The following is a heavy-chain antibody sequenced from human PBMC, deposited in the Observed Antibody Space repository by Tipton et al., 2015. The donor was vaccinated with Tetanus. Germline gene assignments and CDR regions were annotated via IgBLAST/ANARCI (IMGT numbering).Heavy chain of an antibody. V-gene: IGHV4-34*01. CDR1: GGSFSGYY. D-gene: IGHD5-18*01. J-gene: IGHJ4*02. CDR2: INHSGST. CDR3: ARGDTAMATGGSFDY. Sequence: LRLSCAVYGGSFSGYYWSWIRQPPGKGLEWIGEINHSGSTNYNPSLKSRVTISVDTSKNQFSLKLSSVTAADTAVYYCARGDTAMATGGSFDYWGQGTLVTVSS.